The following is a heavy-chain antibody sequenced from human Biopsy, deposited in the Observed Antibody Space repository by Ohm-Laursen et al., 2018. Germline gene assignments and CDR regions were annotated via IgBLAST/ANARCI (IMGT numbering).Heavy chain of an antibody. V-gene: IGHV3-23*01. CDR1: GFTFSDYA. J-gene: IGHJ4*02. CDR3: AKGGYCTTSSCYMDLDY. D-gene: IGHD2-2*02. Sequence: SLRLSCAASGFTFSDYAMNWVRQAPGKGLEWVSTISGSGGNTYYADSVRGRFTVSRDGSKSTLYLQMSSLSAEDTAFYCCAKGGYCTTSSCYMDLDYWGQGTLATVSS. CDR2: ISGSGGNT.